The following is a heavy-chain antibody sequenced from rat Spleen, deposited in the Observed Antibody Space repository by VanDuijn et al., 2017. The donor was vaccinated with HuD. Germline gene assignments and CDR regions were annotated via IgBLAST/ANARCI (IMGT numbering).Heavy chain of an antibody. CDR1: GFTFSNYY. V-gene: IGHV5S23*01. CDR3: AVAGYGY. Sequence: EVQLVESGGGLVQPGRSLKLSCAASGFTFSNYYMAWVRQAPTKGLEWVASITNTGGGTYYPDSVKGRFTISRDNAESIVYLQMNSLKSEDTATYYCAVAGYGYWGQGTLVTVSS. CDR2: ITNTGGGT. J-gene: IGHJ3*01.